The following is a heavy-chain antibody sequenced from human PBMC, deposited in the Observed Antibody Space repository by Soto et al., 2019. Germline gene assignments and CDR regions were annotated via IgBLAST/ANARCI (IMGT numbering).Heavy chain of an antibody. Sequence: QVQLVQSGAEVKKPGASVKVSCKASSYTFTSYGISWVRQAPGQGLEWMGWISAYNGNTNYAQKLQGRVTMTTDSYTSTAYMDLRSLSSDDTAVYYCARSSDAASAFDIWGQGTMVTVSS. D-gene: IGHD2-15*01. CDR3: ARSSDAASAFDI. CDR1: SYTFTSYG. CDR2: ISAYNGNT. V-gene: IGHV1-18*01. J-gene: IGHJ3*02.